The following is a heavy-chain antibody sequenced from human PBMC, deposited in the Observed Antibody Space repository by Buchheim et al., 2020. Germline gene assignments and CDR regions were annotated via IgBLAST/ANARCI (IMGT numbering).Heavy chain of an antibody. Sequence: QVQLVQSGAEVKKPGASVKVSCKASGYTFTSYYMHWVRQAPGQGLEWMGIINPSGGSTSYAQKFQGRVTMTRDTSTSPVPLELSSLRSEDTAVYYCARANYDSSGYYSPNHYFDYWGQGTL. CDR2: INPSGGST. V-gene: IGHV1-46*01. CDR1: GYTFTSYY. CDR3: ARANYDSSGYYSPNHYFDY. J-gene: IGHJ4*02. D-gene: IGHD3-22*01.